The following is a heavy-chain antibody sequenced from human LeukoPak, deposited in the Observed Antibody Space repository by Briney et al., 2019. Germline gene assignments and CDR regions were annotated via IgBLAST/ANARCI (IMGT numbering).Heavy chain of an antibody. J-gene: IGHJ4*02. CDR3: ARAEYGDYSFDY. D-gene: IGHD4-17*01. CDR1: GGSISSYY. CDR2: IYYSGST. Sequence: SETLSLTCTVSGGSISSYYWSWIRQPPGKGLEWIGYIYYSGSTNYNPSLKSRVTISVDTSRTQFSLKLSSVTAADTAVYYCARAEYGDYSFDYWGQGTLVTVSS. V-gene: IGHV4-59*01.